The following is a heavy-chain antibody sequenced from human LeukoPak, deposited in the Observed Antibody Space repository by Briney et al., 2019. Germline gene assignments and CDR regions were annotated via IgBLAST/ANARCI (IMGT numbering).Heavy chain of an antibody. Sequence: GGSLRLSCAASGFTFSSYSMNWVRQAPGKGLELVSSISSSSSYIYYADSVKGRFTISRDNAKNSLYLQMNSLRAEDTAVYYCARGSGWEPVDYWGQGTLVTVSS. CDR2: ISSSSSYI. D-gene: IGHD1-26*01. J-gene: IGHJ4*02. CDR1: GFTFSSYS. CDR3: ARGSGWEPVDY. V-gene: IGHV3-21*01.